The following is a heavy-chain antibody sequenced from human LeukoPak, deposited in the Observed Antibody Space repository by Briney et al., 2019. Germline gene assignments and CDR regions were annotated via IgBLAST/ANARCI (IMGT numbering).Heavy chain of an antibody. CDR2: TYYRSKWYN. D-gene: IGHD6-19*01. CDR3: ASSASYFAY. Sequence: SQTLSLTCAISGDSVSSNSATWNWVRRSPSRGLEWLGRTYYRSKWYNDYAVSVKSRITISPDTSKNQFSLQLNSVTPEDTAVYYCASSASYFAYWGQGTLVTVSS. V-gene: IGHV6-1*01. J-gene: IGHJ4*02. CDR1: GDSVSSNSAT.